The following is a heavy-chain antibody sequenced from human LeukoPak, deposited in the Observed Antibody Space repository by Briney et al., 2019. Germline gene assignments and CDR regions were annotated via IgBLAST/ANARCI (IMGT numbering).Heavy chain of an antibody. D-gene: IGHD3-3*01. Sequence: PGGSLRLSCAASGFTFNTYGMYWVRQAPGKGLEWVAVISHDGGNIFYADSVKGRFTISRDNSKNTLYLQMNSLRIEDTAVYYCAKKSPGDYTSLPDYWGQGTLVTVSS. J-gene: IGHJ4*02. CDR1: GFTFNTYG. V-gene: IGHV3-30*18. CDR3: AKKSPGDYTSLPDY. CDR2: ISHDGGNI.